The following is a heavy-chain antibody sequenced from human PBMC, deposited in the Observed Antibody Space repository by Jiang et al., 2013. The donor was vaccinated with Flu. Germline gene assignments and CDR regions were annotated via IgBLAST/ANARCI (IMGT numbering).Heavy chain of an antibody. CDR2: IIPIFGTA. CDR1: GGTFSSYA. Sequence: SCKASGGTFSSYAISWVRQAPGQGLEWMGGIIPIFGTANYAQKFQGRVTITADESTSTAYMELSSLRSEDTAVYYCARVLVGYDSSGFKGPFDYWGQGTLVTVSS. D-gene: IGHD3-22*01. V-gene: IGHV1-69*01. J-gene: IGHJ4*02. CDR3: ARVLVGYDSSGFKGPFDY.